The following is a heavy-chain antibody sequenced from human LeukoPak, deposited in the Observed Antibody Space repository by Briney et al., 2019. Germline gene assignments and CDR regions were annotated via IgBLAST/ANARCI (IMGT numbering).Heavy chain of an antibody. CDR1: GGSISSYY. CDR2: IYYSGST. CDR3: ALTNMRYNYLDY. D-gene: IGHD5-18*01. J-gene: IGHJ4*02. V-gene: IGHV4-59*01. Sequence: SSETLSLTCTVSGGSISSYYWSWIRQPPGKGLEWIGYIYYSGSTNCNPSLKSRVTISVDTSKSQFSLKLSSVTAADTAVYYCALTNMRYNYLDYWGQGTLVTVSS.